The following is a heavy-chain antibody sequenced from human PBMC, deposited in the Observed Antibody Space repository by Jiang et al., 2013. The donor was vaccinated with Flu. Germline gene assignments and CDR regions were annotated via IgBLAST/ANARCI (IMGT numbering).Heavy chain of an antibody. D-gene: IGHD1-1*01. Sequence: GAEVKKPGSSVKVSCKASGGTFSSYAISWVRQAPGQGLEWMGRIIPILGIANYAQKFQGRVTITADKSTSTAYMELSSLRSEDTAVYYCARGLSFFTGEKYGMDVWGQGTAVTVSS. V-gene: IGHV1-69*04. CDR3: ARGLSFFTGEKYGMDV. J-gene: IGHJ6*02. CDR1: GGTFSSYA. CDR2: IIPILGIA.